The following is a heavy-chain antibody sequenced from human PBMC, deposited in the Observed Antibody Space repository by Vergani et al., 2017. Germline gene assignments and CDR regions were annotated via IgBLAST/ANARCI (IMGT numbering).Heavy chain of an antibody. V-gene: IGHV4-59*01. D-gene: IGHD3-10*01. CDR1: GGSISSYY. CDR3: ATAMANFSYYYYMDV. J-gene: IGHJ6*03. Sequence: QVQLQESGPGLVKPSETLSLTCTVSGGSISSYYWSWIRQPPGKGLEWIGYIYYSGSTNYHPSLKSRVTISVDTAKNQCPLKLSPVTAADTAVYYCATAMANFSYYYYMDVWGKGTTVTVSS. CDR2: IYYSGST.